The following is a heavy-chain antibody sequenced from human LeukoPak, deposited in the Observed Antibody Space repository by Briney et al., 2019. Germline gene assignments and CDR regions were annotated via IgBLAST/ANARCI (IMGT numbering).Heavy chain of an antibody. CDR3: AREGDGYNSPIDY. V-gene: IGHV3-21*01. D-gene: IGHD5-24*01. J-gene: IGHJ4*02. CDR2: ISSSSLYI. Sequence: GGSLRLSCAASGFTLRTYSLNWVREAPGKGLEWVSSISSSSLYIYYADSVKGRFTISRDNAKNSLFLQMNSLRAEDTAVYYCAREGDGYNSPIDYWGQGTLVTVSS. CDR1: GFTLRTYS.